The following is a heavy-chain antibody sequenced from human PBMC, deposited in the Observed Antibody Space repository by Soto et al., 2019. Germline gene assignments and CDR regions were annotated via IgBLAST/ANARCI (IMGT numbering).Heavy chain of an antibody. D-gene: IGHD3-22*01. CDR3: ARTVLYYYDSSGYYYFDY. V-gene: IGHV4-59*08. J-gene: IGHJ4*02. Sequence: QVQLQESGPGLVKPSETLSLTCTVSGGSISNYYWSWIRQPPGKGLEWIGYIYYRGSTNYNPSVKGLVTISVEXXKXQXXMKLSSVTAADTAVYYCARTVLYYYDSSGYYYFDYWGQGTLVTVSS. CDR1: GGSISNYY. CDR2: IYYRGST.